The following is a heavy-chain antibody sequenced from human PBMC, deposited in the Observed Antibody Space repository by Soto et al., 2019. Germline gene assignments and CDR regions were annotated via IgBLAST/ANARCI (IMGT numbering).Heavy chain of an antibody. CDR1: GGTFSSYR. Sequence: SVKVSCKASGGTFSSYRFNWVRQARGQGLEWLGGIVPIYRTADYAQKFQGRVTITADESTRTVYMELNSLKSQDTALYYCARDSGAKLSSSWGQGTLVTVSS. J-gene: IGHJ4*02. CDR3: ARDSGAKLSSS. D-gene: IGHD6-13*01. CDR2: IVPIYRTA. V-gene: IGHV1-69*13.